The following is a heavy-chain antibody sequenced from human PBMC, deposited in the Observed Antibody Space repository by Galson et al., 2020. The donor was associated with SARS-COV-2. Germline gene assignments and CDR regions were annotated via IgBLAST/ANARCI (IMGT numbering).Heavy chain of an antibody. CDR1: GFTFSSYA. CDR2: ISGSGDTT. Sequence: GGSLRLSCAASGFTFSSYAMNWVRQAPGEGLEWVSAISGSGDTTHYAGSVKGRFTISRDNSKNTLYMQMNSVRAEDTAVYYCAKRLYSSSESETGGMDVWGQGATVPVSS. J-gene: IGHJ6*02. D-gene: IGHD6-13*01. CDR3: AKRLYSSSESETGGMDV. V-gene: IGHV3-23*01.